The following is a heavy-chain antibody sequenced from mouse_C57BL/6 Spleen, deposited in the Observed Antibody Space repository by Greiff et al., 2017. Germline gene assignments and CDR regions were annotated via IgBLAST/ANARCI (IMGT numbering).Heavy chain of an antibody. CDR1: GYTFTDYE. V-gene: IGHV1-15*01. J-gene: IGHJ2*01. D-gene: IGHD1-1*01. CDR3: ARGGLTTVKDYFDY. Sequence: QVHVKQSGAELVRPGASVTLSCKASGYTFTDYEMHWVKQTPVHGLEWIGAIDPETGGTAYNQKFKGKAILTADKSSSTAYMELRSLTSEDSAVYYCARGGLTTVKDYFDYWGQGTTLTVSS. CDR2: IDPETGGT.